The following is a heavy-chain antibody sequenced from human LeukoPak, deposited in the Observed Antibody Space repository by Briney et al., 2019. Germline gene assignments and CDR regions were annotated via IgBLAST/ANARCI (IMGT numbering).Heavy chain of an antibody. CDR3: ARESYCSSTSCYIRGDDAFDI. CDR2: ISAYNGNA. Sequence: ASVEVSCKASGYTFTSYGISWVRQAPGQGLEWMGWISAYNGNAKYAQKLQGRVTVTTDTSTSTAYMELRSLRSDDTAVYYCARESYCSSTSCYIRGDDAFDIWGQGTMVTVSS. D-gene: IGHD2-2*02. J-gene: IGHJ3*02. V-gene: IGHV1-18*01. CDR1: GYTFTSYG.